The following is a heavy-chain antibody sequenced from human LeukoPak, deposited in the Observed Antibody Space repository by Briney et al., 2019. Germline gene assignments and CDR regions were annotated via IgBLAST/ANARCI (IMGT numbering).Heavy chain of an antibody. CDR2: ISGSGGST. V-gene: IGHV3-23*01. D-gene: IGHD3-22*01. Sequence: GGSLRLSCAASGFTFSSYSMNWVRQAPGKGLEWVSAISGSGGSTYYADSVKGRFTISRDNSKNTLYLQMNSLRAEDTAVYYCAKGIYDSNWGYFDYWGQGTLVTVSS. J-gene: IGHJ4*02. CDR1: GFTFSSYS. CDR3: AKGIYDSNWGYFDY.